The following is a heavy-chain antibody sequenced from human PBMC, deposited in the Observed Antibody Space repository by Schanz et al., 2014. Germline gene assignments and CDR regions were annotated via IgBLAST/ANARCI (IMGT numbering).Heavy chain of an antibody. CDR3: ARGAMPGTFDI. Sequence: QVQLVQSGAEVKKPGSSVKVSCKASRSTFSSYTISWVRQARGQGLEWVGRFIPILDVENYAQQFQGRVTFTADKSTSTAYMELSSLRYEDTALYYCARGAMPGTFDIWGQGTMVTVSS. D-gene: IGHD2-2*01. CDR1: RSTFSSYT. J-gene: IGHJ3*02. CDR2: FIPILDVE. V-gene: IGHV1-69*02.